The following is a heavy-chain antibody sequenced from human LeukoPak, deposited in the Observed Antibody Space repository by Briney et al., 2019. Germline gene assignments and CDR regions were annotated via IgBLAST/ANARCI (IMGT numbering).Heavy chain of an antibody. CDR1: GYTFTSYD. D-gene: IGHD2-15*01. Sequence: GASVKVSCKASGYTFTSYDINWLRQATGQGFEWMGWISAYNGNTNYAQKLQGRVTMTTDTSTSTAYMELRSLRSDDTAVYYCAAMGYCSGGSCYGWFDPWGQGTLVTVSS. V-gene: IGHV1-18*01. J-gene: IGHJ5*02. CDR3: AAMGYCSGGSCYGWFDP. CDR2: ISAYNGNT.